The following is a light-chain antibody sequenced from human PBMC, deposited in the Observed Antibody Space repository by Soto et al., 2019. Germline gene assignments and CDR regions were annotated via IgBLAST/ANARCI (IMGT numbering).Light chain of an antibody. V-gene: IGKV1-5*03. Sequence: DIQMTQSPSTLSASLGDRVTVTCRASQSISSCMAWYHQKPGNAPKLLIYNASSLEAAVPQTFSGSGSGTAFTITISRLQPDDFATYYCQKYYSYSGETFGQGTKVDIK. J-gene: IGKJ1*01. CDR3: QKYYSYSGET. CDR2: NAS. CDR1: QSISSC.